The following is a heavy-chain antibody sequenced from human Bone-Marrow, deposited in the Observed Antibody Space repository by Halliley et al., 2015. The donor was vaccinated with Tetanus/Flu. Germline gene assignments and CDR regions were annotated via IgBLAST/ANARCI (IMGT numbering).Heavy chain of an antibody. Sequence: TGSGFSFSDFYMSWIRQAPGKGLEWVSFTSGSGESIDYVDSVKGRFTISRDNAKNSLYLQMNSLRAEDSAVYFCARGFRFWGQGTLVTVSS. CDR2: TSGSGESI. D-gene: IGHD3-10*01. J-gene: IGHJ4*02. CDR1: GFSFSDFY. V-gene: IGHV3-11*01. CDR3: ARGFRF.